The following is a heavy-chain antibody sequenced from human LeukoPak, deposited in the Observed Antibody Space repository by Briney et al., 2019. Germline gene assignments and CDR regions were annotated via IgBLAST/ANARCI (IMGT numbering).Heavy chain of an antibody. J-gene: IGHJ4*02. V-gene: IGHV3-30*02. CDR3: AKDRRSMVRGVIHDY. Sequence: GGSLRLSCAASGFTFSSYAMHWVRQAPGKGLEWVAFIRYDGSNKYYADSVKGRFTISRDNSKNTLYLQMNSLRAEDTAVYYCAKDRRSMVRGVIHDYWGQGTLVTVSS. CDR1: GFTFSSYA. CDR2: IRYDGSNK. D-gene: IGHD3-10*01.